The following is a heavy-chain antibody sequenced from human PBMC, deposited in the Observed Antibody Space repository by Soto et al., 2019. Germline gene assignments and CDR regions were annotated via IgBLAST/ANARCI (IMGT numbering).Heavy chain of an antibody. CDR2: IYYSGST. Sequence: SETLSLTCTVSGGSISSYYWSWIRQPPGKGLEWIGYIYYSGSTNYNPSLKSRVTISVDTSKNQFSLKLGSVTAADTAVYYCASVGDGGHYYYYYMDVWGKGTTVTVSS. D-gene: IGHD3-10*01. CDR3: ASVGDGGHYYYYYMDV. J-gene: IGHJ6*03. CDR1: GGSISSYY. V-gene: IGHV4-59*08.